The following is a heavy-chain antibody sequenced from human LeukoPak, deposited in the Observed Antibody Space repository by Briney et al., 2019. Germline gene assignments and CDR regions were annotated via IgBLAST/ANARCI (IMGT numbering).Heavy chain of an antibody. Sequence: PGGSLRLSCEVSGFTFSTYSMNWVRQAPGKGLEWVSSISSSSSYIYYADSVKGRFTISRDNSKNTLYLQMNSLRTEDTAVYYCAKGSKGVLFTRDYHMDVWGTGTTVTISS. V-gene: IGHV3-21*01. CDR3: AKGSKGVLFTRDYHMDV. J-gene: IGHJ6*03. CDR1: GFTFSTYS. D-gene: IGHD3-3*01. CDR2: ISSSSSYI.